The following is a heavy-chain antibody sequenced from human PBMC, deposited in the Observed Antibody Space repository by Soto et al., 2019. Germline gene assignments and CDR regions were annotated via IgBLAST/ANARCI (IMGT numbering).Heavy chain of an antibody. CDR2: IYYSGST. CDR3: ARRGVHYDSSGYHPQYGMDV. Sequence: SETLSLTCTVSGGSISSSSYYWGWIRQPPGKGLEWIGSIYYSGSTYYNPSLKSRVTISVDTSKNQFSLKLSSVTAADTAVYYCARRGVHYDSSGYHPQYGMDVWGQGTTVTVSS. J-gene: IGHJ6*02. D-gene: IGHD3-22*01. V-gene: IGHV4-39*01. CDR1: GGSISSSSYY.